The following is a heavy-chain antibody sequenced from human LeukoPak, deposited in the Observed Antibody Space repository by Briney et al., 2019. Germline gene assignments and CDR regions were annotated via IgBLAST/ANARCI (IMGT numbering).Heavy chain of an antibody. D-gene: IGHD3-3*01. CDR3: AKDSGYYTPGTYYYGMDV. Sequence: PGGSLGLSCAASGFTFSSYGMHWVRQAPGKGLEWVAVISYDGSNKYYADSVKGRFTISRDNSKNTLYLQMNSLRAEDTAVYYCAKDSGYYTPGTYYYGMDVWGQGTTVTVSS. V-gene: IGHV3-30*18. CDR1: GFTFSSYG. J-gene: IGHJ6*02. CDR2: ISYDGSNK.